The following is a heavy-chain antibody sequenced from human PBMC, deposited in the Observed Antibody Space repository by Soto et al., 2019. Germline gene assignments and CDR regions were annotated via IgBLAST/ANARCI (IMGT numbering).Heavy chain of an antibody. D-gene: IGHD3-9*01. CDR2: IYSGGTT. CDR3: EREGLFNIDY. CDR1: GLTVSSNY. V-gene: IGHV3-66*01. J-gene: IGHJ4*02. Sequence: GSLRLSCAASGLTVSSNYMSWVRQAPGKGLEWVSDIYSGGTTHYAESVKGRFTISRDISQNTLYLQMNSLRAEDTAVYYCEREGLFNIDYWGQGTLVTVSS.